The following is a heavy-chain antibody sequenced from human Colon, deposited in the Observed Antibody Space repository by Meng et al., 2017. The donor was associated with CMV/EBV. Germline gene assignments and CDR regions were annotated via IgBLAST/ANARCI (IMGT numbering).Heavy chain of an antibody. V-gene: IGHV4-38-2*02. D-gene: IGHD1-26*01. CDR3: ARGGGSPH. CDR1: GYSISSGYY. Sequence: GSLRLSCTVSGYSISSGYYWGWIRQPPGKGLEWIGEINHSGTTNYNPSLKSRVTISVDTSKNQFSLNLSSVTAADTAVYYCARGGGSPHWGQGTLVTVSS. J-gene: IGHJ4*02. CDR2: INHSGTT.